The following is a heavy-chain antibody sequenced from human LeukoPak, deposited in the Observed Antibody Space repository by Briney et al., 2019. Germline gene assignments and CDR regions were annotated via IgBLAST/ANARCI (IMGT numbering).Heavy chain of an antibody. CDR1: GGSISSSSYY. CDR3: ARIIGYHAFDI. CDR2: IYYSGST. J-gene: IGHJ3*02. Sequence: SETLSLTCTVSGGSISSSSYYWGWIRQPPGKGLEWIGSIYYSGSTYYNPSLKSRVTISVDTSKNQFSLKLSSVTAADTAVYYCARIIGYHAFDIWGQGTMVTVSS. D-gene: IGHD1-1*01. V-gene: IGHV4-39*07.